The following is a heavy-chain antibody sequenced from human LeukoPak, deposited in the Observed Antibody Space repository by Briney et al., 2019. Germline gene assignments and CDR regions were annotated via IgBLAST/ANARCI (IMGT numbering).Heavy chain of an antibody. Sequence: PGGSLRLSCVVSGFTFRSYSMNWVRQAPGKGLEWIGSIYYSGSTYYNPSLKSRVTISVDTSKNQFSLKLSSVTAADTAVYYCAREGSADDYNAFDIWGQGTMVTVSS. CDR2: IYYSGST. CDR3: AREGSADDYNAFDI. D-gene: IGHD5-12*01. J-gene: IGHJ3*02. CDR1: GFTFRSYSMN. V-gene: IGHV4-39*02.